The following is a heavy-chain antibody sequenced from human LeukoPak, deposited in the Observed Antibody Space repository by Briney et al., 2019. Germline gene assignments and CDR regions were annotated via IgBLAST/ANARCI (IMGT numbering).Heavy chain of an antibody. CDR1: GFTFSSYG. CDR3: TRDGSSWYASYYYYMDV. CDR2: ISYDGSNR. Sequence: TGGSLRLSCAASGFTFSSYGMHWVRQAPGKGLEWVAVISYDGSNRYYADSVKGRFTISRDTSKNTLYLQMNSLRPEDTAVYYCTRDGSSWYASYYYYMDVWGKGATVTVSS. J-gene: IGHJ6*03. V-gene: IGHV3-30*03. D-gene: IGHD6-13*01.